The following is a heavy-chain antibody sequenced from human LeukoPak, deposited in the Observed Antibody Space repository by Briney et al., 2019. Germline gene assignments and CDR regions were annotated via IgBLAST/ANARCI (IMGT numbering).Heavy chain of an antibody. CDR3: ARDQGGFDI. J-gene: IGHJ3*02. CDR2: FYYSGST. CDR1: GGSISSSSYY. V-gene: IGHV4-39*07. Sequence: SETLSLTCTVVSGGSISSSSYYWGWIRQPPGKGLEWIGSFYYSGSTYYNPSLKSRVTISADTSKNQFSLKLSSVTAADTAVYYCARDQGGFDIWGQGTMVTVSS.